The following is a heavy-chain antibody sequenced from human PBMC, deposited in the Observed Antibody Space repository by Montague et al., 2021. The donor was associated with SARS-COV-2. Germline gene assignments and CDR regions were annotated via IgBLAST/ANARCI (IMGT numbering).Heavy chain of an antibody. CDR2: INHRGST. D-gene: IGHD3-22*01. Sequence: SETLSLTCAVYDGSFSDYSWTWICQPPGKGLEWIGEINHRGSTNYNPSLKSRVTISVDTSKNQFSLKMTSVTAADTAVYYCARGRQHINMVVVVVTGGEYYFDFWGQGTLVAASS. CDR3: ARGRQHINMVVVVVTGGEYYFDF. V-gene: IGHV4-34*01. J-gene: IGHJ4*02. CDR1: DGSFSDYS.